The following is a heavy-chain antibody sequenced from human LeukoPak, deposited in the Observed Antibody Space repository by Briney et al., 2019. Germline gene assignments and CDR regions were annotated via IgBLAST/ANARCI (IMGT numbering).Heavy chain of an antibody. CDR1: GYSFTSYW. V-gene: IGHV5-51*01. J-gene: IGHJ3*02. CDR2: IYPGDSDT. CDR3: ARHFYYDSSGYYLPSAFDI. D-gene: IGHD3-22*01. Sequence: GESLKISCKGSGYSFTSYWIGWVRQMPGKGLEWMGIIYPGDSDTRYSPSFQGQVTISADKSISTAYLQWSSLKASDTAMYCCARHFYYDSSGYYLPSAFDIWGQGTMVTVSS.